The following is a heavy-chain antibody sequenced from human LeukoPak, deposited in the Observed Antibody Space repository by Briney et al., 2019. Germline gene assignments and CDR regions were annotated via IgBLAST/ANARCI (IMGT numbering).Heavy chain of an antibody. D-gene: IGHD3-3*01. CDR1: GGSISSSGYY. V-gene: IGHV4-39*07. CDR3: ARGHPYYDFWSGYYTGWFDP. CDR2: FYHSGST. Sequence: SETLSLTCTVSGGSISSSGYYWGWIRKPPGKGLEWIGSFYHSGSTYYNPSLESRVTISLDTSKNQLSLKLTSVTAADTAVYYCARGHPYYDFWSGYYTGWFDPWGQGTLVTVSS. J-gene: IGHJ5*02.